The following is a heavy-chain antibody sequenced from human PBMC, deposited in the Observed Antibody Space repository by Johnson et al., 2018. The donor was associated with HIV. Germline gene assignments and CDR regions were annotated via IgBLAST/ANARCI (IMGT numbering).Heavy chain of an antibody. Sequence: QEQVVESGGGVVQPGRSLRLSCAASGFTFSSYAMHWVRQAPGKGLEWVAVISYDGSNKYYADSVKGRFTISRDNSKSTVYLQMNSLRAEDTAVYYCANVYYDILTGYYYDAFDIWGQGTMVTVSS. V-gene: IGHV3-30-3*01. CDR1: GFTFSSYA. J-gene: IGHJ3*02. CDR3: ANVYYDILTGYYYDAFDI. D-gene: IGHD3-9*01. CDR2: ISYDGSNK.